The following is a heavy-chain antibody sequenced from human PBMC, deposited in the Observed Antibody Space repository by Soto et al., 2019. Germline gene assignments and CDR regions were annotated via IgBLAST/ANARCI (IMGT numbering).Heavy chain of an antibody. Sequence: PGGSLRLSCAASGFTFSSYSMNWVLQAPGKGLEWVSSISSSSSYIYYADSVKGRFTISRDNAKNSLYLQMNSLRAEDTAVYYWARVDGIYYYYYMDGWGKGTTVTVAS. CDR1: GFTFSSYS. J-gene: IGHJ6*03. D-gene: IGHD3-9*01. CDR3: ARVDGIYYYYYMDG. V-gene: IGHV3-21*01. CDR2: ISSSSSYI.